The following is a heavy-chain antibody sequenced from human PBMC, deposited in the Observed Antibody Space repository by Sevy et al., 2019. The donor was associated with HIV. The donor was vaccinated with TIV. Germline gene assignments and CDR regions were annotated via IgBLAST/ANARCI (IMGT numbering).Heavy chain of an antibody. CDR3: ERVPGWSGPGGGDY. J-gene: IGHJ4*02. D-gene: IGHD3-3*01. CDR2: TYYRSKWYN. V-gene: IGHV6-1*01. CDR1: GDSVSSNSAA. Sequence: SQTLSLTCAISGDSVSSNSAAWNWIRQSPSRGLEWLGRTYYRSKWYNDYAVSVKSRITINPDTSKNQFSLQLNFGTPEGTAGYYCERVPGWSGPGGGDYWGQGTLVTVSS.